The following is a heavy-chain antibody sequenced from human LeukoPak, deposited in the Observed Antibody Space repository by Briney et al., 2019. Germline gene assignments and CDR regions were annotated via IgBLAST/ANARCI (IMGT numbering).Heavy chain of an antibody. J-gene: IGHJ2*01. CDR3: ARGRRRGLDL. CDR2: INHSGST. Sequence: SETLSLTCAVYGGSFSGYYWSWIRQPPGKGLEWIGEINHSGSTNYNPSLKSRVTISVDTSKNQFSLKLSSVTAADTAVYYCARGRRRGLDLWGRGPLVTVPS. V-gene: IGHV4-34*01. CDR1: GGSFSGYY.